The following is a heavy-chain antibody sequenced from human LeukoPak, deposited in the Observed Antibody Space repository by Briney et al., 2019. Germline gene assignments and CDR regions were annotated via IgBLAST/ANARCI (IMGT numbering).Heavy chain of an antibody. CDR1: GFTFGDYA. V-gene: IGHV3-49*04. CDR2: IRSKAYGGTT. Sequence: GGSLRLSCTASGFTFGDYAMSWVRQAPGKGLEWVGFIRSKAYGGTTEYAASVKGRFTISGDDSKSIAYLQMNSLKTEDTAVYYCTRGGYYDSSGYYVYYFDYWGQGTLVTVSS. CDR3: TRGGYYDSSGYYVYYFDY. J-gene: IGHJ4*02. D-gene: IGHD3-22*01.